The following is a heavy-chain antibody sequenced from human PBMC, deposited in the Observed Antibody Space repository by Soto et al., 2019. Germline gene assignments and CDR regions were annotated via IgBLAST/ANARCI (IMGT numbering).Heavy chain of an antibody. V-gene: IGHV5-10-1*01. D-gene: IGHD2-2*02. CDR3: ARHGCSSTSCHNPIGGYYYGMDV. Sequence: GESLKISCKGSGYSFTSYWISWVRQMPGKGLEWMGRIDPSDSYTNYSPSFQGHVTISADKSISTAYLQWSSLKASDTAMYYCARHGCSSTSCHNPIGGYYYGMDVWGQGTTVTVSS. CDR2: IDPSDSYT. CDR1: GYSFTSYW. J-gene: IGHJ6*02.